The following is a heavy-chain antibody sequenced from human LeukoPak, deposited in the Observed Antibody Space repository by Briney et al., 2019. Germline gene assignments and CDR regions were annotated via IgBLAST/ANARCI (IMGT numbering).Heavy chain of an antibody. J-gene: IGHJ4*02. CDR3: AKDSSLERGYSYGFFDY. Sequence: PGGSLRLSCAASGFTFSSYGMHWVRQAPGKGLEWVAVISYDGSNKYYADSVKGRFTISRDNSKNTLYLQMNSLRAEDTAVYYCAKDSSLERGYSYGFFDYWGQGTLVTVSS. CDR1: GFTFSSYG. V-gene: IGHV3-30*18. CDR2: ISYDGSNK. D-gene: IGHD5-18*01.